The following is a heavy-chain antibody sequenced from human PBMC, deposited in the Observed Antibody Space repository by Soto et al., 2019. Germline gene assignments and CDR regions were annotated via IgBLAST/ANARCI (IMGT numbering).Heavy chain of an antibody. J-gene: IGHJ4*02. CDR3: ARDQLVLMVYEEAFDY. CDR2: IKQDGSEK. CDR1: GFTFSSYW. Sequence: EVQLVESGGGLVQPGGSLRLSCAASGFTFSSYWMSWVRQAPGKGLEWVANIKQDGSEKYYEDSVNGRFTISRDNAKNSLSRQMNSLRAEDTAVYYFARDQLVLMVYEEAFDYRGQGTLVTVSS. D-gene: IGHD2-8*01. V-gene: IGHV3-7*05.